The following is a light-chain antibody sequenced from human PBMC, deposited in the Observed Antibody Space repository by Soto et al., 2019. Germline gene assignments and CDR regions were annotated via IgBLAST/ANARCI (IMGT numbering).Light chain of an antibody. CDR3: HQYNSKPWK. CDR1: QTISTW. Sequence: DIQMTQSPSALSASVGDRVTITCRASQTISTWLAWYQQKPGKAPKLLIYKMSTLESGVPSRFSGGGSGTEATLTISSLQPDDFATYYCHQYNSKPWKFGQGTKVEI. V-gene: IGKV1-5*03. J-gene: IGKJ1*01. CDR2: KMS.